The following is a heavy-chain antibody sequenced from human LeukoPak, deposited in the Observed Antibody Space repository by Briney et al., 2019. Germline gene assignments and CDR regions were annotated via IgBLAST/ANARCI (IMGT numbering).Heavy chain of an antibody. V-gene: IGHV3-7*01. D-gene: IGHD2-2*02. CDR2: IKQDGSEK. Sequence: GGSLRLSCAASTITFSNYWMSWVRQAPGKGLEWVANIKQDGSEKYYVDSVKGRFTISRDNAKNSLHLQMNSLRVEDTAVYYCVRDQGKIVIIPTAIRVGYYYYMDAWGKGTAVTVSS. J-gene: IGHJ6*03. CDR3: VRDQGKIVIIPTAIRVGYYYYMDA. CDR1: TITFSNYW.